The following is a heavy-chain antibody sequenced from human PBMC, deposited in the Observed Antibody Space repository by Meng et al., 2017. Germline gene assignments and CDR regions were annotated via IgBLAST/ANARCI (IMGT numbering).Heavy chain of an antibody. CDR3: AKDGYCSSTSCYFSYYYYGMDV. Sequence: GGSLRLSCAVSGFTFDDYAMLWVRQAPGKGLEWVSGICWNSGSIGYADSVKGRFTISRDNAKNSLYLQMNSLRAEDTALYYCAKDGYCSSTSCYFSYYYYGMDVWGQGTTVTVSS. CDR2: ICWNSGSI. D-gene: IGHD2-2*01. CDR1: GFTFDDYA. J-gene: IGHJ6*02. V-gene: IGHV3-9*01.